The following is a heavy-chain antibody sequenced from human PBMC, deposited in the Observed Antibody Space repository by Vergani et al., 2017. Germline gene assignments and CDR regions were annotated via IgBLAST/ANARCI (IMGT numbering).Heavy chain of an antibody. Sequence: QLQESGSGLVKPSQTLSLTCAVSGGSISSGGYSWSWIRQPPGKGLEWIGYIYHSGSTYYNPSLKSRVTISVDRSKNQFSLKLSSVTAADTAVYYCARGVRFRVVPAATYYYYYYYMDVWGKGTTVTVSS. CDR1: GGSISSGGYS. J-gene: IGHJ6*03. CDR2: IYHSGST. V-gene: IGHV4-30-2*01. D-gene: IGHD2-2*01. CDR3: ARGVRFRVVPAATYYYYYYYMDV.